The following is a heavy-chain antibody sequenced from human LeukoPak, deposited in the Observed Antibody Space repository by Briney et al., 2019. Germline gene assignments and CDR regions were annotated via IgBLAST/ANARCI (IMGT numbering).Heavy chain of an antibody. J-gene: IGHJ4*02. CDR1: GGSFSGYY. D-gene: IGHD3-16*02. V-gene: IGHV4-34*01. CDR2: INHSGST. Sequence: SETLSLTCAVYGGSFSGYYWSWIRQPPGKGLEWIGEINHSGSTNYNPSLKSRVTISVDTSKNQFSLKLSSVTAADTAVYYCARGGDYVWGSYRLYYFDYWGQGTLVTVSS. CDR3: ARGGDYVWGSYRLYYFDY.